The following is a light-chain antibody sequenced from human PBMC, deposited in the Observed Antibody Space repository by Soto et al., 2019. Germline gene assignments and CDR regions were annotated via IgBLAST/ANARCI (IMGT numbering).Light chain of an antibody. CDR2: DVS. V-gene: IGLV2-14*01. J-gene: IGLJ3*02. CDR3: SSYTSSSTPNWV. Sequence: QSALTQPASVSGSPGQSITISCTGTSSDVGGYNYVSWYQQHPGKAPKLMIYDVSNRPSGVSNRFSGSKSDNTASLTISGLQAEDEADYYCSSYTSSSTPNWVFGGGTQLTVL. CDR1: SSDVGGYNY.